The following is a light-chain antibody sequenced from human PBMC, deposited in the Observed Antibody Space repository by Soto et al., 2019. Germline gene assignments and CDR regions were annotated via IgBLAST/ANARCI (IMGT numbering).Light chain of an antibody. CDR1: QTISSY. V-gene: IGKV3-11*01. CDR3: QQRTNWPLT. Sequence: EIVLTQSPATRSLSPGERATLSCRASQTISSYLAWYQQKPGQAPRLLIYDASNRAAGIPARFSAFGSGTDFTLTISSLEPEDLAIYYCQQRTNWPLTFGGGTKVEIK. CDR2: DAS. J-gene: IGKJ4*01.